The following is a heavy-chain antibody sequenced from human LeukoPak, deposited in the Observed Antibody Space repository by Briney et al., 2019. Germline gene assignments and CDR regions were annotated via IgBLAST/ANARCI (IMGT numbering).Heavy chain of an antibody. J-gene: IGHJ5*02. CDR1: GYTLTSYG. V-gene: IGHV1-18*01. Sequence: GASVKVSCKASGYTLTSYGISWVRQAPGQGLEWMGWISAYNGNTNYAQKLQGRVTMTTDTSTSTAYMELRSLRSADTAVYYCARGKPIYSPNWFDPWGQGTLVTVSS. D-gene: IGHD2-21*01. CDR3: ARGKPIYSPNWFDP. CDR2: ISAYNGNT.